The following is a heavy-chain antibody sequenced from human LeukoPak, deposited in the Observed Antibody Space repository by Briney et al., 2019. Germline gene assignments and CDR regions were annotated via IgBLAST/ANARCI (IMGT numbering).Heavy chain of an antibody. CDR2: ISGYNGNT. V-gene: IGHV1-18*01. J-gene: IGHJ4*02. D-gene: IGHD4-17*01. Sequence: ASVKLSCKASGYTFTNYAISWVRHAPGPGLEWVARISGYNGNTDYAQKVKDRLPVTADTSTAYLEMRGLTSDDTVVYYCARDHGDFVGVRVGFDSWGQGTLVTVSS. CDR1: GYTFTNYA. CDR3: ARDHGDFVGVRVGFDS.